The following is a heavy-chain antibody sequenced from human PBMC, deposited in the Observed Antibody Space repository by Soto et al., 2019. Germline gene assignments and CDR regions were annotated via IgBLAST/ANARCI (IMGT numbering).Heavy chain of an antibody. CDR1: GFTFSDYY. J-gene: IGHJ4*02. CDR3: ATLAHSSSWYGDDY. Sequence: LRLSCAASGFTFSDYYMSWIRQAPGKGLEWVSYISSSGSTIYYADSVKGRFTISRDNAKNSLYLQMNSLRAEDTAVYYCATLAHSSSWYGDDYWGQGTLVTVSS. D-gene: IGHD6-13*01. CDR2: ISSSGSTI. V-gene: IGHV3-11*01.